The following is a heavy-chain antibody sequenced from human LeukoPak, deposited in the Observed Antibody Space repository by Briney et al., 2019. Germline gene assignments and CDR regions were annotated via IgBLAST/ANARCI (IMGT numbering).Heavy chain of an antibody. D-gene: IGHD4-17*01. V-gene: IGHV1-18*01. Sequence: ASVKVSCKASGYTFTSYGISWVRQAPGQGLEWMGWISAYNGNTNYAQELQGRVTMTTDTSTSTAYMELRSLRSDDTAVYYCARGLDDYGDYRPDYWGQGTLVTVSS. CDR2: ISAYNGNT. CDR1: GYTFTSYG. J-gene: IGHJ4*02. CDR3: ARGLDDYGDYRPDY.